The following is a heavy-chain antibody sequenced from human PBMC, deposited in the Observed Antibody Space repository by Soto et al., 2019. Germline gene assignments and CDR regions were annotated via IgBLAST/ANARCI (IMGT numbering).Heavy chain of an antibody. Sequence: QVQLVQSGAEVKKPGASVKVSCKASGYTFTSYAMHWVRQAPGQRLEWMGWINAGNGNTKYSQKFQGRVTITRDTSASTAYMELSSLRSEDTAVYYCAGGPYYYYGSGSYSGNYYGMDVWGQGTTVTVSS. V-gene: IGHV1-3*01. CDR2: INAGNGNT. CDR1: GYTFTSYA. D-gene: IGHD3-10*01. J-gene: IGHJ6*02. CDR3: AGGPYYYYGSGSYSGNYYGMDV.